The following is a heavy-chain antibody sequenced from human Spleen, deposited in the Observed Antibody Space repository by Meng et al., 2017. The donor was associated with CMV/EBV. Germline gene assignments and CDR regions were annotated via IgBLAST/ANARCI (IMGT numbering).Heavy chain of an antibody. J-gene: IGHJ6*02. V-gene: IGHV5-51*01. CDR3: ARRYCSSTSCYKNYYYYGMDV. CDR2: VYPGDSDT. D-gene: IGHD2-2*02. CDR1: GYIFSDYW. Sequence: GESLKISCKASGYIFSDYWIGWVRQMPGKGLEWMGIVYPGDSDTRYNPSFQGQVTISADTSITTAYLQWGSLKASDTAMYYRARRYCSSTSCYKNYYYYGMDVWGQGTTVTVFS.